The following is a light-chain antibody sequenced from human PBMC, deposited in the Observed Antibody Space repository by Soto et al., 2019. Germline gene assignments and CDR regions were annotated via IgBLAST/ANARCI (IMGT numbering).Light chain of an antibody. CDR3: QQFDSSRLYS. V-gene: IGKV3-20*01. J-gene: IGKJ2*03. CDR1: QSVTSTY. CDR2: GGS. Sequence: EILLTQSPGTLSLSPGETATLSCRASQSVTSTYLAWYQQRPGQSPRLIIYGGSTRATGFPDRFSGGGSGTDFTLTISRLEPEDSAVYSCHCQQFDSSRLYSFGQGTKLEI.